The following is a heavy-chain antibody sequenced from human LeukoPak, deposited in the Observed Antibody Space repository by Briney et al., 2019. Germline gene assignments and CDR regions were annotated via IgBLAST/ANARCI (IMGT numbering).Heavy chain of an antibody. Sequence: PGGSLRLSCAAAGFTFSDYYMSWIRQAPGKGLEWVSYITSSRSYTNSAASVKGRFTISRDNSKNSLYLQMNSLRAEDTAVYYCARGGLEYYDSSGYVDYWGQGTLVTVSS. CDR2: ITSSRSYT. V-gene: IGHV3-11*06. CDR3: ARGGLEYYDSSGYVDY. D-gene: IGHD3-22*01. J-gene: IGHJ4*02. CDR1: GFTFSDYY.